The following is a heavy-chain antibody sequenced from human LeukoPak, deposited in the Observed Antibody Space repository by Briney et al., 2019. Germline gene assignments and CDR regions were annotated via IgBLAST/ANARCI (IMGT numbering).Heavy chain of an antibody. J-gene: IGHJ4*02. V-gene: IGHV4-59*08. CDR1: GGSISSYY. CDR2: IYYSGST. CDR3: AGHRYDTHFDY. D-gene: IGHD3-22*01. Sequence: SETLSLTCTVSGGSISSYYWSWIRQPPGKGLEWIGYIYYSGSTNYNPSLKSRVTISVDTSKNQFSLKLSSVTAADTAVYYCAGHRYDTHFDYWGQGTLVTVSS.